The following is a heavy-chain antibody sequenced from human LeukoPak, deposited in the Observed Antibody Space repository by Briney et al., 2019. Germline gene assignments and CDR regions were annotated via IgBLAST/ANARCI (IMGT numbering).Heavy chain of an antibody. CDR2: ISAYNGNT. V-gene: IGHV1-18*01. J-gene: IGHJ4*02. CDR3: ARVGATDYFDY. Sequence: ASVKVSCKASGYTFTSYGISWVRQAPGHGLEWMGWISAYNGNTNYAQKLQGRVTMTTDTSTSTAYMELSRLRSDDTAVYYCARVGATDYFDYWGQGTLVTVSS. D-gene: IGHD1-26*01. CDR1: GYTFTSYG.